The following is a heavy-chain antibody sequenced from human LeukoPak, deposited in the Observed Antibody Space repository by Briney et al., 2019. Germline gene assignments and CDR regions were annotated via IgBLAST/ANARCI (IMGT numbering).Heavy chain of an antibody. J-gene: IGHJ5*02. V-gene: IGHV4-34*01. Sequence: RPSETLSLTCAVDGGSLSGNYWSCIRQPPGKGLEWIGEINHSASTNYNPSLKSRVTISVDTSKNQFSLKLSSVTAADTAVYYCARGPSLVGLRFLEWLSRAWFDPWGQGTLVTVSS. CDR2: INHSAST. CDR1: GGSLSGNY. D-gene: IGHD3-3*01. CDR3: ARGPSLVGLRFLEWLSRAWFDP.